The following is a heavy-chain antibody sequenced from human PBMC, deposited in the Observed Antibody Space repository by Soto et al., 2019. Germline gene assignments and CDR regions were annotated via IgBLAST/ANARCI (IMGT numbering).Heavy chain of an antibody. V-gene: IGHV4-59*01. CDR1: GGSISSYY. Sequence: SETLSLTCTVSGGSISSYYWSWIRQPPGKGLEWIGYIYYSGSTNYNPSLKSRVTISVDTSKNQFSLKLSSVTAADTAVYYCARGEGYYFPDYWGQGTLVTVSS. J-gene: IGHJ4*02. CDR2: IYYSGST. D-gene: IGHD3-22*01. CDR3: ARGEGYYFPDY.